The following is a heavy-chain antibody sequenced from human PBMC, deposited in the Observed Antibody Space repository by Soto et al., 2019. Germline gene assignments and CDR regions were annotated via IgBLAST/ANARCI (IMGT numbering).Heavy chain of an antibody. V-gene: IGHV1-18*01. CDR1: GYIFTSYG. CDR3: GRGTEGAS. J-gene: IGHJ5*01. D-gene: IGHD3-16*01. CDR2: ISAHNGNP. Sequence: QAHLVQSGPEVKKPWASVKVSCKGSGYIFTSYGIAWVRQAPGQGLEWLGWISAHNGNPEYAQKSQGRVTVPRDTSTCTAYLDLRSLRSDDTALYPCGRGTEGASWCQRAVV.